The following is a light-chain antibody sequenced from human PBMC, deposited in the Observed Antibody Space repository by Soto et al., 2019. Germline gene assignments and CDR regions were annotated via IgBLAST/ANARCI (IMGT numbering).Light chain of an antibody. CDR1: RSNIGAGYD. CDR2: GNT. CDR3: LSFDSSLSVV. V-gene: IGLV1-40*01. Sequence: QSALTQPPSVSGAPGQRVTISCTGSRSNIGAGYDVHWYQQLPGRAPKLLIYGNTNRPSGVPDRFSGSKSGTSASLAITGLQAEDEADYYCLSFDSSLSVVFGGGTQLTVL. J-gene: IGLJ2*01.